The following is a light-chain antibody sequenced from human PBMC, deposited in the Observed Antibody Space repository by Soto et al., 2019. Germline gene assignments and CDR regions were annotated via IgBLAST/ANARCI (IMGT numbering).Light chain of an antibody. CDR3: QQYNKWPQT. CDR2: GAS. Sequence: EIVITQSPATLYVSPGERVTPSFSGSLGISINLAWYQQRPGQAPRLLIYGASTRATGGPARFSGSGSGTDFTLTISSLQAQDLAVDHCQQYNKWPQTFGQGTKVDIK. CDR1: LGISIN. V-gene: IGKV3-15*01. J-gene: IGKJ1*01.